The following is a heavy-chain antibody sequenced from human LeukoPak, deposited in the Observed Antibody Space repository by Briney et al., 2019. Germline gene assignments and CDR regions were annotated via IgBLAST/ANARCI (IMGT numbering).Heavy chain of an antibody. V-gene: IGHV3-53*01. J-gene: IGHJ4*02. CDR1: GFTVSSNY. Sequence: GGSLRLSCAASGFTVSSNYMSWVRQAPGKGLEWVSVIYSGGSTYYADSVKGRFTISRDNSKNTLYLQMNSLRAEDTAVYYCARAGRGLAPLDYWGQGTLVTVSS. CDR2: IYSGGST. D-gene: IGHD3-10*01. CDR3: ARAGRGLAPLDY.